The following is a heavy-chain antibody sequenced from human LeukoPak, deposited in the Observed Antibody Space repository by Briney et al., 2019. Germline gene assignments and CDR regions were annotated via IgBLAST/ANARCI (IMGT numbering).Heavy chain of an antibody. Sequence: GASVKVSCKASGYTFTSYGISWVRQAPGQGLEWMGWISAYNGNTNYAQKLQGRVTMTTDTSTSTAYMELRSLRSDDTAVYYCARDEYYYDSSGYYFRRCDYWGQGTLVTVSS. CDR1: GYTFTSYG. CDR2: ISAYNGNT. J-gene: IGHJ4*02. D-gene: IGHD3-22*01. CDR3: ARDEYYYDSSGYYFRRCDY. V-gene: IGHV1-18*01.